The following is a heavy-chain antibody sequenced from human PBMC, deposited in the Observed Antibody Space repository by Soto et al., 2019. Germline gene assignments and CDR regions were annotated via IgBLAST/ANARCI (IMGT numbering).Heavy chain of an antibody. CDR2: ISSSSSTI. CDR3: ASSASGYVRWFDP. J-gene: IGHJ5*02. CDR1: GFTFSSYS. Sequence: GGSLRLSCAASGFTFSSYSMNWVRQALGKGLEWVSYISSSSSTIYYADSVKGRFTISRDNAKNSLYLQMNSLRAEDTAVYYFASSASGYVRWFDPWGQGTLVTVSS. D-gene: IGHD3-3*01. V-gene: IGHV3-48*01.